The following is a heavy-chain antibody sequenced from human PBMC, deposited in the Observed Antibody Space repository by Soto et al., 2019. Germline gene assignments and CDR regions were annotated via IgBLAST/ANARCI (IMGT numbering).Heavy chain of an antibody. J-gene: IGHJ6*02. CDR2: ISGSGGST. CDR3: AKGLGYDYYYGMDV. Sequence: GGSLRLSCAASGFTFSGYAMNWVRQAPGKGLEWVSAISGSGGSTHYADSVKGRLTISRDNSKNTVYLQMNSVRAEDTAVYYSAKGLGYDYYYGMDVWGQGTTVTVSS. CDR1: GFTFSGYA. D-gene: IGHD2-15*01. V-gene: IGHV3-23*01.